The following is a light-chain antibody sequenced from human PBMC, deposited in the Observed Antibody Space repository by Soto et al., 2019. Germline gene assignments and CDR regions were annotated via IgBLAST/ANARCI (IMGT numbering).Light chain of an antibody. CDR2: SAS. J-gene: IGKJ4*01. CDR1: QSVRND. V-gene: IGKV3-11*01. CDR3: QQRTNWPPT. Sequence: EIVLTQSPATLSLSPGERATLSCRASQSVRNDLVWYHQKPGQAPRVLIYSASNRATGIPARFSGSGSGTDFALTISRLEPEDFAVYYGQQRTNWPPTFGGGTKVEMK.